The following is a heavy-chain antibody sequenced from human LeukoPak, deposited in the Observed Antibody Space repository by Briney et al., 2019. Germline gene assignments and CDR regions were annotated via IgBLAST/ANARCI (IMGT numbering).Heavy chain of an antibody. Sequence: SETLSLTCAVYGGSFSGYYWSWIRQPPGKGLEWIGEINHSGSTNYNPYLKSRVTISVDTSKNQFSLKLSSVTAADTAVYYCARGNPISYVWGSYRPKVQAFDIWGQGTMVTVSS. J-gene: IGHJ3*02. CDR3: ARGNPISYVWGSYRPKVQAFDI. CDR2: INHSGST. D-gene: IGHD3-16*02. CDR1: GGSFSGYY. V-gene: IGHV4-34*01.